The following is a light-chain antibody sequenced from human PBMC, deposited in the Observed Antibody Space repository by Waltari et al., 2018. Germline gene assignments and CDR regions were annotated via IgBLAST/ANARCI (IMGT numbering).Light chain of an antibody. CDR2: DAS. CDR1: RIVGRTL. V-gene: IGKV3-20*01. Sequence: CSASRIVGRTLCCYQQKHGHAHRLLIWDASTRSTVTPDRFSGCGSGTDFSLTMSSLETEDFAGYYCQMYVRLPVTFGQGTKVEI. CDR3: QMYVRLPVT. J-gene: IGKJ1*01.